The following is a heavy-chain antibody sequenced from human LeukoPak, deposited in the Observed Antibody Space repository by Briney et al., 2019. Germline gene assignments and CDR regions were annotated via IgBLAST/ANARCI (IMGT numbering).Heavy chain of an antibody. Sequence: GASVKVSCKASGYTFTSYGISWVRQAPGQGLEWMGWISAYNGNTNYAQKLQGRVTMTTDTSTSTAYMELRSLRSDDTAVYYCARDLSLPPHNCFDPWGQGTLVTVSS. V-gene: IGHV1-18*01. CDR2: ISAYNGNT. J-gene: IGHJ5*02. CDR1: GYTFTSYG. CDR3: ARDLSLPPHNCFDP. D-gene: IGHD3-10*01.